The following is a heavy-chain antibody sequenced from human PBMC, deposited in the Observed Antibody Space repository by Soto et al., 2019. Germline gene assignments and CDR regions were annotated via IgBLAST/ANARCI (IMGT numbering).Heavy chain of an antibody. V-gene: IGHV1-69*01. Sequence: KLSCKASGGSFSSYAISWVRQAHGQGLEWMGGIIPIFGTANYAQKFQGRVTITADESTSTAYMELSSLRSEDTAVYYCARDGRARITIFGVAPAPWFDPWGQGTQVTVSS. CDR3: ARDGRARITIFGVAPAPWFDP. J-gene: IGHJ5*02. D-gene: IGHD3-3*01. CDR2: IIPIFGTA. CDR1: GGSFSSYA.